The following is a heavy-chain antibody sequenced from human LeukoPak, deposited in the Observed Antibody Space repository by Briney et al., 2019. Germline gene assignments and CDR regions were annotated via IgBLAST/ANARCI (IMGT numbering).Heavy chain of an antibody. CDR1: GFTFDDYA. Sequence: GRSLRLSCAASGFTFDDYAMHWVRQAPGKGLEWVSGISWNSGSIGYADSVKGRFTISRDNAKNSLYLQMNSLRAEDMALYYCAKDLTYYYDSSGYYVVYWGQGTLVTVSS. D-gene: IGHD3-22*01. V-gene: IGHV3-9*03. CDR2: ISWNSGSI. J-gene: IGHJ4*02. CDR3: AKDLTYYYDSSGYYVVY.